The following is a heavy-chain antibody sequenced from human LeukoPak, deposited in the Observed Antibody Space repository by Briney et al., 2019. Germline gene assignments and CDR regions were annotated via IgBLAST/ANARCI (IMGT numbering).Heavy chain of an antibody. J-gene: IGHJ5*02. D-gene: IGHD6-13*01. Sequence: GGSLRLSCAASGFTFSSYAMHWVRQAPGKGLEWVAVISYDGSNKYYADSVKGRFTISRDNSKNTLYLQMNGLRAEDTAVYYCARLPGYSSSWYIDWFDPWGQGTLVTVSS. CDR3: ARLPGYSSSWYIDWFDP. CDR1: GFTFSSYA. CDR2: ISYDGSNK. V-gene: IGHV3-30*04.